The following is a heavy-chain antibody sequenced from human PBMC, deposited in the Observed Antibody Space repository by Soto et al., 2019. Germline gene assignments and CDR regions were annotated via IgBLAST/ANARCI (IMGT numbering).Heavy chain of an antibody. CDR2: IYYSGST. CDR1: GGSISSSSYY. D-gene: IGHD4-17*01. J-gene: IGHJ4*02. CDR3: ARHDTSEDYGDYHFDY. V-gene: IGHV4-39*01. Sequence: SETLSLTCTVSGGSISSSSYYWGWIRQPPGKGLEWIGSIYYSGSTYYNPSLKSRVTISVDTSKNQFSLKLSSVTAADTAVYYCARHDTSEDYGDYHFDYWGQGTLVTVSS.